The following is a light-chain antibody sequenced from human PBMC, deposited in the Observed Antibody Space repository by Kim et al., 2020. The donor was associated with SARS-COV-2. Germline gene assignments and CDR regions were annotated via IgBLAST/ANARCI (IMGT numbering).Light chain of an antibody. CDR3: LQYGSSPRT. CDR2: GAS. CDR1: QSVSSNY. J-gene: IGKJ2*01. Sequence: EIVLTQSPDTLSLSPGERATLSCRASQSVSSNYLAWYQQKPGQAPRLLIYGASSRATGIPDRFSGSGSGTDFTLTISRLEPEDFAVYYCLQYGSSPRTFGQGTKLEI. V-gene: IGKV3-20*01.